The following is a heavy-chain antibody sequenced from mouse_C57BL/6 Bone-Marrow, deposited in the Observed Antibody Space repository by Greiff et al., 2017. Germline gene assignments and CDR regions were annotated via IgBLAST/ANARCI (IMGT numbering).Heavy chain of an antibody. CDR3: AREDY. V-gene: IGHV1-7*01. Sequence: VHLVESGAELVKSGASVKISCKASGYAFSSYWMNWVKQRPGQGLEWIGYINPSSGYTKYNQKFKDKATLTADKSSSTAYMQLSSLTYEDSAVYYCAREDYWGQGTTLTVSS. CDR2: INPSSGYT. CDR1: GYAFSSYW. J-gene: IGHJ2*01.